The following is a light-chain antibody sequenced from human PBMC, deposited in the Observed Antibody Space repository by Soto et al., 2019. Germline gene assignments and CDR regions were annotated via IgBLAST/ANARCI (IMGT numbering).Light chain of an antibody. J-gene: IGKJ4*01. CDR3: QQFSSYPLT. CDR1: QTVRNNY. V-gene: IGKV3-20*01. CDR2: DAS. Sequence: EFVLTQSPGTLSLSPGERATLSCRASQTVRNNYLAWYQQKPGQAPRLLIYDASSRETGIPDRFSGGGAGTEFTRTISRLEPEDFEVDYCQQFSSYPLTFGGGTKVDIK.